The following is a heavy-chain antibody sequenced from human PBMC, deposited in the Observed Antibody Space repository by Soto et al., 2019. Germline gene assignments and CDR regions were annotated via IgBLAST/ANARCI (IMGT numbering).Heavy chain of an antibody. D-gene: IGHD3-9*01. CDR3: ARLPTDDVLTGFVDL. CDR1: GASISKITYY. V-gene: IGHV4-39*01. Sequence: PSETLSLTCTVSGASISKITYYWGWFRQPPGEGLEWIGNIYSSGSTYYNPSLKSRLTISVDTSNNQFSLTLSSVTAADTAVYHCARLPTDDVLTGFVDLWGQGALVTVSS. CDR2: IYSSGST. J-gene: IGHJ4*02.